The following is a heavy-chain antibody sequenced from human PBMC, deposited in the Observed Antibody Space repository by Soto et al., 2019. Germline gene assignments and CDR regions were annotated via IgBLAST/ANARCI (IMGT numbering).Heavy chain of an antibody. Sequence: SETLSLTCSVSSGSISSYYWSWIRQPPGKGLEWIGYVYYRVSTNYNPSLKSRVTISIDTYKNQFSLKLSSVTAADMAVYYCPRLDDYFYGMDVWGQGTTVTVSS. CDR1: SGSISSYY. CDR2: VYYRVST. V-gene: IGHV4-59*12. CDR3: PRLDDYFYGMDV. J-gene: IGHJ6*02. D-gene: IGHD3-9*01.